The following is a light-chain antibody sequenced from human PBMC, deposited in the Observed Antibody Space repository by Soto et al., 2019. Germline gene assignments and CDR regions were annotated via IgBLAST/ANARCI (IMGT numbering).Light chain of an antibody. V-gene: IGLV2-14*01. Sequence: QSALTRPASVSGSPGQSITLSCTGTYNDVGGFNYVSWYQQHPGKAPKLIIYEVSNRPSGVSTRFSGSKSGNTASLTISGLQPEDESDYYCSSYTGISTVVFGGGTKLTVL. CDR3: SSYTGISTVV. CDR1: YNDVGGFNY. CDR2: EVS. J-gene: IGLJ3*02.